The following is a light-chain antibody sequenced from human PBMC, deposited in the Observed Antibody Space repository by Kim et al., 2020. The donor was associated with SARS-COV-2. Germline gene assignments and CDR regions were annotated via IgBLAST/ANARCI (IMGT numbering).Light chain of an antibody. CDR2: KIS. CDR3: IQDTQFPRT. CDR1: QSLVHGNGNTY. J-gene: IGKJ2*01. V-gene: IGKV2-24*01. Sequence: DIVMTQTPLSSPVTLGQPASISCRSSQSLVHGNGNTYLSWLHQRPGQPPRLLIYKISSRFSGVPDRFSGSGAGTYFTLTINRVEAEEVGVYYCIQDTQFPRTFGQGTKLEIK.